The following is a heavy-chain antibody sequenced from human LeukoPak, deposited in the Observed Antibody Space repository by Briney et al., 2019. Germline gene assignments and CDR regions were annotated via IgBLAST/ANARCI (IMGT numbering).Heavy chain of an antibody. CDR3: ARVGITMIVV. D-gene: IGHD3-22*01. CDR1: GFTFSSNG. J-gene: IGHJ4*02. CDR2: ISSSSSAI. Sequence: GGSLRLSCAASGFTFSSNGMNWVRQAPGKGLEWVSYISSSSSAIYYSESVKGRFTISRDNAKNSVYLQMNSLRDEDTAVYYCARVGITMIVVWGQGTLVTVSS. V-gene: IGHV3-48*02.